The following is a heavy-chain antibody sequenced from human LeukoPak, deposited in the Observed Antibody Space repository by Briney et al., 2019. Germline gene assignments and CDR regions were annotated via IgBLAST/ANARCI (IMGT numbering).Heavy chain of an antibody. V-gene: IGHV3-7*01. CDR2: IKQDGSEK. CDR1: GFTFSNNG. CDR3: ARRDNGDY. D-gene: IGHD1-14*01. Sequence: GGSLRLSCAASGFTFSNNGMSWVRQAPGKGLEWVATIKQDGSEKYYVDSVKGRFTISRDNAKNSLYLQMNSLRAEDTAVYYCARRDNGDYWGQGTLVTVSS. J-gene: IGHJ4*02.